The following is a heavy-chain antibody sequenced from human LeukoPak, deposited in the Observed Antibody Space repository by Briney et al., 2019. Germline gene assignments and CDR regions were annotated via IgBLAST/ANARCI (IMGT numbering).Heavy chain of an antibody. Sequence: GGSLRLSCAASGFTVTTKSMAWVRQAPGRGLEWVSGMGKTAGDTYYSGSVKGRFTISRVNAKNSVYLEMNSLEAGDTAVYYCARGAAGFDYWGQGTLVSVSS. CDR1: GFTVTTKS. J-gene: IGHJ4*02. D-gene: IGHD6-13*01. V-gene: IGHV3-13*04. CDR2: MGKTAGDT. CDR3: ARGAAGFDY.